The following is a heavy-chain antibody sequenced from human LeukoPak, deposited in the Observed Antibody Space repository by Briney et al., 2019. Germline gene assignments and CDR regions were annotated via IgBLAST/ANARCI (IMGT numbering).Heavy chain of an antibody. J-gene: IGHJ2*01. D-gene: IGHD5-24*01. CDR3: ARYARVKVADGRKWYFDL. Sequence: SETLSLTCTVSGGSISNYYWSLLRQPPEKGLEWIGYIYDSGSTNYNPSLKSRLTISVDTSKNQFSLKLSSVTAADTAIYYCARYARVKVADGRKWYFDLWGRGTLVTVSS. V-gene: IGHV4-59*01. CDR2: IYDSGST. CDR1: GGSISNYY.